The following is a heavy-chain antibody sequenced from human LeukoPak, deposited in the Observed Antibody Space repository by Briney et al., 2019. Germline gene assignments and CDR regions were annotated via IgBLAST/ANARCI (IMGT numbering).Heavy chain of an antibody. CDR1: GLTFRNYW. CDR3: ASASSHRIAAGGDY. V-gene: IGHV3-74*01. J-gene: IGHJ4*01. Sequence: GGSLRLSCAASGLTFRNYWMHWVRQGHGKGLVWVSRISNDGSTRHYADSVKGRFTISRDNSKNMMYLQMNSLRAEDTAVYYCASASSHRIAAGGDYWGHGTLVTVSS. CDR2: ISNDGSTR. D-gene: IGHD6-13*01.